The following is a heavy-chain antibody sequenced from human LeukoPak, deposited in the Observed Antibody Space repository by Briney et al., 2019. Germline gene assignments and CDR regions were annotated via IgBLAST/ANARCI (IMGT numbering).Heavy chain of an antibody. J-gene: IGHJ5*02. Sequence: GGSLRLSCAASGFTFSSYAKSWVRQAPGKGLEWVSAISASGGTTYYADSVKGRFTISRDNSKNTLYLQMSSLRAEDTAVYYCAKEPREYCSSTSCPNWIDPWGQGTLVTVSS. V-gene: IGHV3-23*01. D-gene: IGHD2-2*01. CDR3: AKEPREYCSSTSCPNWIDP. CDR2: ISASGGTT. CDR1: GFTFSSYA.